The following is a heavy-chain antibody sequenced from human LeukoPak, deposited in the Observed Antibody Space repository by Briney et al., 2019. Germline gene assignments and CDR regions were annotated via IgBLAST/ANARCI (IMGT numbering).Heavy chain of an antibody. V-gene: IGHV1-69*04. CDR1: GGTFSSYA. D-gene: IGHD6-13*01. CDR2: IIPILGIA. CDR3: ARSIAAAGIPTDYYFDY. J-gene: IGHJ4*02. Sequence: SVKVSCKASGGTFSSYAISWVRQAPGQGLEWMGRIIPILGIANYAQRFQGSVTITADKSTSTAYMELSSPRSEDTAVYYCARSIAAAGIPTDYYFDYWGQGTLVTASS.